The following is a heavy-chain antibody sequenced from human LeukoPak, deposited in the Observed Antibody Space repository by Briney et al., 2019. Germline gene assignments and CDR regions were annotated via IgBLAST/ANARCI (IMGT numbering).Heavy chain of an antibody. V-gene: IGHV3-23*01. CDR2: ISGSGGST. CDR3: AKDRGYYDSSPGH. Sequence: PGGSLRLSCAASGFTFSSYAMSWVRQAPGKGLEWVSAISGSGGSTYYADSVKGRFTISRDNPKNTLYLQMNSLRAEDTAVYYCAKDRGYYDSSPGHWGQGTLVTVSS. D-gene: IGHD3-22*01. J-gene: IGHJ4*02. CDR1: GFTFSSYA.